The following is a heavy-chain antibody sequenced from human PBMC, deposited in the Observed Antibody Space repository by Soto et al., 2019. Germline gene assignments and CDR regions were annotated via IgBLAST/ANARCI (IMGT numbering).Heavy chain of an antibody. D-gene: IGHD1-7*01. CDR3: VRNGIGWNYVY. V-gene: IGHV3-23*01. J-gene: IGHJ4*02. CDR1: GFTFSSYA. CDR2: ISGSGGSK. Sequence: GGSLRLSCAASGFTFSSYAMSWVRQAPGKGLEWVSAISGSGGSKYYADSVKGRFTISRDNSKNTLYLQMNSLRAEDTAVYYCVRNGIGWNYVYWGQGTLVTVSS.